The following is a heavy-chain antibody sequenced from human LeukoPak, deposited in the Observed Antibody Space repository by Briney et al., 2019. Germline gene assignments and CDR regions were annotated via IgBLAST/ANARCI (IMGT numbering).Heavy chain of an antibody. CDR3: VRDSDYQRNSGGLYAHYDALDI. V-gene: IGHV3-7*01. D-gene: IGHD2-21*01. CDR1: EFTFSTFW. CDR2: TKADGSVK. J-gene: IGHJ3*02. Sequence: GGSLRLSCAASEFTFSTFWMSWVRQAPGKGLEWVANTKADGSVKHYVDSVEGRFSISRDNARSSLYLQMNSLRAEDTAVYYCVRDSDYQRNSGGLYAHYDALDIWGHGTMVTVSS.